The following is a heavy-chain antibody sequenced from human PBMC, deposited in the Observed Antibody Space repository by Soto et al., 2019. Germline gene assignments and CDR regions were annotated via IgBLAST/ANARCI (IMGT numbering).Heavy chain of an antibody. CDR3: ARGDQYYYYYGMDV. J-gene: IGHJ6*02. V-gene: IGHV3-30-3*01. CDR1: GVTVSSYG. D-gene: IGHD2-2*01. CDR2: ISYDGSNK. Sequence: GGSRRLSCAASGVTVSSYGMHVGGQAPGKGLEWVAVISYDGSNKYYADSVKGRFTISRDNSKNTLYLQMNSLRAEDTAVYYCARGDQYYYYYGMDVWGQGTTVTVSS.